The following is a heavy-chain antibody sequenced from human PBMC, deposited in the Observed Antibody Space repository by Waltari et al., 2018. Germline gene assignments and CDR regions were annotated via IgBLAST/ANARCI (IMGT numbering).Heavy chain of an antibody. CDR1: GFTFSAFG. CDR2: FKGSGDRT. J-gene: IGHJ6*02. CDR3: AKGPYFGSGVGMDV. D-gene: IGHD3-10*01. Sequence: EAQLLESGGDLVQPGGSLRLSCAASGFTFSAFGMSWVRQAPGKGLEWVSGFKGSGDRTSYAESVKGRYTIARNNAKKTLYLQMNSLRTEDTAVYYCAKGPYFGSGVGMDVWGQGTTVRVSS. V-gene: IGHV3-23*01.